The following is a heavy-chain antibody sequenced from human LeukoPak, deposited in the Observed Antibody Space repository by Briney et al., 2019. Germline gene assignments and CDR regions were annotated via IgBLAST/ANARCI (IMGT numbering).Heavy chain of an antibody. J-gene: IGHJ4*02. Sequence: GGSLRLSCAASGFAFNDYYMTWIRQAPGKGLEWLSYINTSGDTIYYADSVKGRFTISRDNSKNTLYLQMNSLRAEDTAVYYCAKHGFGVFEGYWGQGTLVTVSS. CDR1: GFAFNDYY. V-gene: IGHV3-11*01. CDR2: INTSGDTI. D-gene: IGHD3-10*01. CDR3: AKHGFGVFEGY.